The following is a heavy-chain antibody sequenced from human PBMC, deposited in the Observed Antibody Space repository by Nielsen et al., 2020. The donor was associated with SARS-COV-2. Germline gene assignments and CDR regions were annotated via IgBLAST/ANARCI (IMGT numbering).Heavy chain of an antibody. Sequence: ASVKVSCKASGYTFTGYYMHWVRQAPGQGLEWMGIINPSGGSTSYAQKFQGRVTMTRDTSTSTVYMELSSLRSEDTAVYYCARDALERDYMDVWGKGTTVTVSS. V-gene: IGHV1-46*01. CDR3: ARDALERDYMDV. CDR1: GYTFTGYY. D-gene: IGHD5-24*01. CDR2: INPSGGST. J-gene: IGHJ6*03.